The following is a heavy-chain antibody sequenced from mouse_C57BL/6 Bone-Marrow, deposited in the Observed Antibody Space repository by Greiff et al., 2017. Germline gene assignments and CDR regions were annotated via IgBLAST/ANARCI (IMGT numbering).Heavy chain of an antibody. CDR3: ARFDRYPHYLDY. Sequence: VQLKQSVAELVRPGASVKLSCTASGFNIKNNYMHWVKQRPEQGLEWIGRIDPANGNTKYAQKFQGKATITADTSSNTAYLQLSSLTSEDTAIXCYARFDRYPHYLDYWGQGTTLTVSS. CDR2: IDPANGNT. J-gene: IGHJ2*01. V-gene: IGHV14-3*01. CDR1: GFNIKNNY. D-gene: IGHD5-1-1*01.